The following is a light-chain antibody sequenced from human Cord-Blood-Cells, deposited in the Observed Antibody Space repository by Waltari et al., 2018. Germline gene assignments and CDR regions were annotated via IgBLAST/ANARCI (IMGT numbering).Light chain of an antibody. CDR1: SSDVGGYNY. V-gene: IGLV2-14*01. Sequence: QSALTQPASASGSPGQSITIPCTGTSSDVGGYNYVSWYQQHPSKAPKLMFYYVSNKPSGVSNRFAGSKSGNTASLTISALQAEDEADYYCSSYTSSSTLEVVGTGAKVTVL. CDR2: YVS. J-gene: IGLJ1*01. CDR3: SSYTSSSTLEV.